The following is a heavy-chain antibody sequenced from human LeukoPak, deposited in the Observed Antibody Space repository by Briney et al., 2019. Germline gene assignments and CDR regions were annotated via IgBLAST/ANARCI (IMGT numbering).Heavy chain of an antibody. Sequence: ATVKVSCKASGYTFTSYGISWVRQAPGQGPEWMGWISAYNGNTNYAQKLQGRVTMTTDTSTSTAYMELRSLRSDDTAVYYCARWDSSGYYPMYYFDYWGQGTPVTVSS. CDR3: ARWDSSGYYPMYYFDY. CDR1: GYTFTSYG. V-gene: IGHV1-18*01. J-gene: IGHJ4*02. D-gene: IGHD3-22*01. CDR2: ISAYNGNT.